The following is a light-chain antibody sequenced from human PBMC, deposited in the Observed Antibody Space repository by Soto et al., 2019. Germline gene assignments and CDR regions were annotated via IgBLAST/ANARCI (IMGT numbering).Light chain of an antibody. V-gene: IGKV3-20*01. CDR2: GTS. CDR1: QSVSSNS. Sequence: EIVLTQSPGTLSLSPGERATIFCWASQSVSSNSLAWYQQKPGQAPTLLIYGTSSRATGIADRFSGSGSGSDFTLTISRREPEDFAGYVCHQHCSSITCGQGTRLDIK. J-gene: IGKJ5*01. CDR3: HQHCSSIT.